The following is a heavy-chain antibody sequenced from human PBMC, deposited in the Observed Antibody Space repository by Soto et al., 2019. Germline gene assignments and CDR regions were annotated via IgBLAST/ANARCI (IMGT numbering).Heavy chain of an antibody. D-gene: IGHD3-16*02. CDR3: ARGDLGELSLYHCFDP. Sequence: SETLSLTCTVSGGSISSYYWSWIRQPPGKGLEWIGYIYYSGSTNYNPSLKSRVTISVDTSKNQFSLKLSSVTAADTAVYYCARGDLGELSLYHCFDPWGQGTLVTVSS. CDR1: GGSISSYY. CDR2: IYYSGST. V-gene: IGHV4-59*01. J-gene: IGHJ5*02.